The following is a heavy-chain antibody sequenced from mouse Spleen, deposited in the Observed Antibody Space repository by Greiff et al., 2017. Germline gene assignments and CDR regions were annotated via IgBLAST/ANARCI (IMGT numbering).Heavy chain of an antibody. J-gene: IGHJ3*01. CDR2: ISYDGSN. D-gene: IGHD2-2*01. CDR1: GYSITSGYY. CDR3: ARGYYGYDEFAY. V-gene: IGHV3-6*01. Sequence: ESGPGLVKPSQSLSLTCSVTGYSITSGYYWNWIRQFPGNKLEWMGYISYDGSNNYNPSLKNRISITRDTSKNQFFLKLNSVTTEDTATYYCARGYYGYDEFAYWGQGTLVTVSA.